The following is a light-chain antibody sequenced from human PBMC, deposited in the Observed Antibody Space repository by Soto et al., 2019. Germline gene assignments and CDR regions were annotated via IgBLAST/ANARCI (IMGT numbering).Light chain of an antibody. J-gene: IGKJ5*01. V-gene: IGKV3-11*01. CDR2: DAS. CDR1: QSVRSH. Sequence: DTVLTQSPATVSFSPGETGTLSSRASQSVRSHLAWYQQRPGQPPRLLIYDASYRATGVPLRFSGSGSGTEFTLTISSLESGDSAIYYCQQRSDWPPITFGQGTRLEIK. CDR3: QQRSDWPPIT.